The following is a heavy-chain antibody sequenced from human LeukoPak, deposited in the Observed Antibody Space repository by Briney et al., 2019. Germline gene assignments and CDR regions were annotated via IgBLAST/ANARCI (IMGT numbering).Heavy chain of an antibody. CDR2: INQSGST. J-gene: IGHJ6*03. V-gene: IGHV4-34*01. CDR1: GGSFSGYY. CDR3: ARGWAYYYYYMDV. D-gene: IGHD7-27*01. Sequence: KPSETLSLTCAVYGGSFSGYYWSWIRQPPGKGLEWLGEINQSGSTNYNPSLKSRVTISVDTSKNQFSLKLSSVTAADTAVYYCARGWAYYYYYMDVWGKGTTVTVSS.